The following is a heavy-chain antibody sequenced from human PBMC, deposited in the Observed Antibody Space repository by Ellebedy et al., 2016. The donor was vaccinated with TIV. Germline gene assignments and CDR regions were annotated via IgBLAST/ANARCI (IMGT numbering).Heavy chain of an antibody. J-gene: IGHJ4*02. D-gene: IGHD3-10*01. Sequence: GESLKISCAASGFTFSDYYMYWVRQAPGKGLEWVSYISSGGSTTYYRDSVKGRFTISRDNAKNSLYLQMNSLRAEDTALYYCVRDRYGSGHFDYWGQGALVTVSS. CDR3: VRDRYGSGHFDY. V-gene: IGHV3-11*01. CDR2: ISSGGSTT. CDR1: GFTFSDYY.